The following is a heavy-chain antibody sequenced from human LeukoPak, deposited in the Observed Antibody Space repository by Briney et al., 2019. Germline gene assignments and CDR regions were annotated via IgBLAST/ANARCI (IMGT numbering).Heavy chain of an antibody. J-gene: IGHJ4*02. D-gene: IGHD7-27*01. CDR2: IYYSGNT. V-gene: IGHV4-39*02. CDR1: GGSISSTGYY. CDR3: ARLHWGSGGSGSFDY. Sequence: PSETLSLTCTVSGGSISSTGYYWGWIRQPPGKGLEWIGIIYYSGNTYYNPSLKSRLTISVDTSKNHFSLRLRSVTAADTAVFYCARLHWGSGGSGSFDYRGQGTLVTVSS.